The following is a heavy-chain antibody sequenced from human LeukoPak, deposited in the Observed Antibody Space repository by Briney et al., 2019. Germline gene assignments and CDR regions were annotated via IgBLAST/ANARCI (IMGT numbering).Heavy chain of an antibody. J-gene: IGHJ4*02. CDR3: ARDTRDGYNWDFDY. D-gene: IGHD5-24*01. V-gene: IGHV3-11*05. Sequence: GGSLRLSCAASGFTFSGYYMSWIRKAPGKGLEWESYMSSSSSYTNYADSVKGRFTISRDNAKNSLYLQMNSLRAEDTAVYYCARDTRDGYNWDFDYWGQGTLVTVPS. CDR1: GFTFSGYY. CDR2: MSSSSSYT.